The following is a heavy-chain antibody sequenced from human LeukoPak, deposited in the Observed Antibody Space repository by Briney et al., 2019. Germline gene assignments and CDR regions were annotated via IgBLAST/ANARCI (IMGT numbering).Heavy chain of an antibody. J-gene: IGHJ4*02. D-gene: IGHD3-10*01. CDR2: INPNSGGT. V-gene: IGHV1-2*02. Sequence: ASVKVSCKASGYTFTGYYMHWVRQAPGQGLEWMGWINPNSGGTNYTQKFQGRVTMTRDTSISTAYMELSRPRSDDTAVYYCAREITMVRGVPDYWGQGTLVTVSS. CDR1: GYTFTGYY. CDR3: AREITMVRGVPDY.